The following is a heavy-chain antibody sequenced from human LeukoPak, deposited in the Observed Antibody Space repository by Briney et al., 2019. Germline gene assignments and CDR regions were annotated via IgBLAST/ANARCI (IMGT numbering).Heavy chain of an antibody. Sequence: SETLSLTCAVSGGSISSGGYSWSWIRQPPGKGLEWIGYIYHSGSTYYNPSLKSRVTISVDRSKNQFSLKLSSVTAADTAVYYCARTRSATYSSGSDYYFGYWGQGTLVTVSS. CDR3: ARTRSATYSSGSDYYFGY. CDR2: IYHSGST. V-gene: IGHV4-30-2*01. D-gene: IGHD6-19*01. CDR1: GGSISSGGYS. J-gene: IGHJ4*02.